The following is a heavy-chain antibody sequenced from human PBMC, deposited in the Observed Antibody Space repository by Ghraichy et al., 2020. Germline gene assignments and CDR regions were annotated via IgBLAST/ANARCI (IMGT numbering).Heavy chain of an antibody. Sequence: SGPTLVKPTQTLTLTCTFSGFSLNTKGAGLGWFRQPPGRALEWLAVIYWDDNKRYRPSLKDRVTITKDTSKNQVVLTMTNMDPVDTATYYCARLYYYGSGKYIGDYWGQGTLVTVSS. CDR2: IYWDDNK. J-gene: IGHJ4*02. CDR1: GFSLNTKGAG. D-gene: IGHD3-10*01. V-gene: IGHV2-5*02. CDR3: ARLYYYGSGKYIGDY.